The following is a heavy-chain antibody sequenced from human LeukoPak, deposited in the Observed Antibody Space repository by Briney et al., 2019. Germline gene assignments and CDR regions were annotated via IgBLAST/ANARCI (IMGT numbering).Heavy chain of an antibody. V-gene: IGHV1-8*01. CDR3: ARGRYDFWSGYSTYGMDV. CDR2: MNPNSGNT. D-gene: IGHD3-3*01. J-gene: IGHJ6*02. CDR1: GYTFTSYD. Sequence: GASVKVSCKASGYTFTSYDINWVRQAPGQGLEWRGWMNPNSGNTGYAQKFQGRVTMTRNTSISTAYMELSSLRSEDTAVYYCARGRYDFWSGYSTYGMDVWGQGTTVTVSS.